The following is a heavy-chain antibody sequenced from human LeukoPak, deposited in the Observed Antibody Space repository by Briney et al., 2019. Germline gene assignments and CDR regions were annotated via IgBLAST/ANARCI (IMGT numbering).Heavy chain of an antibody. Sequence: SETLSLTCAVSGDSISSGGYSWSWIRQPPGKGLEWIGYIYHSGSTYYNSSLKSRVTISVDRSKNQFSLKLISVTAADTAVYYCARGDYGSGSQFDYWGQGMLVTVSS. CDR1: GDSISSGGYS. CDR2: IYHSGST. CDR3: ARGDYGSGSQFDY. J-gene: IGHJ4*02. D-gene: IGHD3-10*01. V-gene: IGHV4-30-2*01.